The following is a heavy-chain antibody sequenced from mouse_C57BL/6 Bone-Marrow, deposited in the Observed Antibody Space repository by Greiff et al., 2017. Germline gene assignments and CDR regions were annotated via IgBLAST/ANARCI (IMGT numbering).Heavy chain of an antibody. CDR2: INPSSGYT. J-gene: IGHJ2*01. CDR3: SSERDYRLGLGY. V-gene: IGHV1-7*01. CDR1: GYTFTSYW. D-gene: IGHD5-5*01. Sequence: VQLQQSGAELAKPGASVKLSCKASGYTFTSYWMHWVKQRPGQGLEWIGYINPSSGYTKSNQKVKDKATFTADNSYSKAFMQLTTPTYEDSAVCYCSSERDYRLGLGYWGQGTTLTVSS.